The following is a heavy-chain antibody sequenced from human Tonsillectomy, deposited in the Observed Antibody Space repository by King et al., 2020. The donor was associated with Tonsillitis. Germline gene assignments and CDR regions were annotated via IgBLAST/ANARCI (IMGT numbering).Heavy chain of an antibody. D-gene: IGHD1-7*01. Sequence: VQLQESGPGLVKPSETLSLTCTVSGDSISFYYWSWIRQPAGKGLEWIGRIYSSGSTNYNPSLKSRVTMSVDTSKNQFSLKVTSVTAADTAVFYCARDGVKYNGNYYFDYWGQGTLATVSS. CDR3: ARDGVKYNGNYYFDY. CDR2: IYSSGST. J-gene: IGHJ4*02. V-gene: IGHV4-4*07. CDR1: GDSISFYY.